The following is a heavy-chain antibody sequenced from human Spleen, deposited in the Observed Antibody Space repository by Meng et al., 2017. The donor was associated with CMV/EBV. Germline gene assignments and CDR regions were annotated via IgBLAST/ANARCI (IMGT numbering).Heavy chain of an antibody. D-gene: IGHD3-3*01. J-gene: IGHJ4*02. CDR2: IYYSGST. CDR3: ARFYDFYY. Sequence: ESLKISCSVSGGSIRSSTYNWAWIRQPPGKGLEWIGSIYYSGSTFYNPSLRSRVTISVDMSKNRFSLNLNSVTAADTAFYYCARFYDFYYWGQGTLVTVSS. CDR1: GGSIRSSTYN. V-gene: IGHV4-39*07.